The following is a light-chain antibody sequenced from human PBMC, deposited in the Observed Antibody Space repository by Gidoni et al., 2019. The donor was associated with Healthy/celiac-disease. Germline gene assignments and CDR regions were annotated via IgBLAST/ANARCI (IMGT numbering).Light chain of an antibody. Sequence: QSVLTQPPSASGTPGQRVTISCSGSSSNIGSNYVYWYQQLPGTAPKLLIYRNNQRPSGVPDRFSGSKSGTSASLAISGPRSEDEADYYCAAWDDSLSGRVFGGGTKLTVX. CDR1: SSNIGSNY. CDR3: AAWDDSLSGRV. V-gene: IGLV1-47*01. CDR2: RNN. J-gene: IGLJ3*02.